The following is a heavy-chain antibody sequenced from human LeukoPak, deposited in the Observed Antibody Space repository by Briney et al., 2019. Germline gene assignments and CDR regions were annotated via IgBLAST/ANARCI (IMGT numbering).Heavy chain of an antibody. CDR1: GFTFSSYA. D-gene: IGHD5-24*01. CDR3: AGDGWHGLFTY. V-gene: IGHV3-30*04. Sequence: GGSLRLSCAASGFTFSSYAMHWVRQAPGKGLEWVAVISYVGSNKYYADSVKGRFTISRDNSKNTVSLQMNSLRAEDTAVYYCAGDGWHGLFTYWGQGTLVTVSS. CDR2: ISYVGSNK. J-gene: IGHJ4*02.